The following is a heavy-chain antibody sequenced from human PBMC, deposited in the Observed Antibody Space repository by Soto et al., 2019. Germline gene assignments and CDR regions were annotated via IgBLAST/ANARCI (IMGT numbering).Heavy chain of an antibody. J-gene: IGHJ6*02. D-gene: IGHD2-2*01. CDR1: GGSFSGYY. V-gene: IGHV4-34*01. Sequence: PSETLSLTCAVYGGSFSGYYWSWIRQPPGKGLEWIGEINHGGTTNYNPSLKSRVTLSVDTSKNQFSLKLSSVTAADTAVYYCARGVYCTSTRCYWGMDVWGQGTTVTVSS. CDR2: INHGGTT. CDR3: ARGVYCTSTRCYWGMDV.